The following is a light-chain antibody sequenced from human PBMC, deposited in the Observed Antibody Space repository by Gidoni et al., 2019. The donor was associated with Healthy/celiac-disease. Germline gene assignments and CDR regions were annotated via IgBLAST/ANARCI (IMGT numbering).Light chain of an antibody. Sequence: QSVLTQPPSVSGAPGPRVTISCTGSSSNIGAGYDVHWYQQLPGPAPKLLIYGNSNRPSGVPDRFSGSKSGTSASLAITGLQAEDEADYYCQSYDSSLSVHVVFGGGTKLTVL. CDR2: GNS. CDR1: SSNIGAGYD. J-gene: IGLJ2*01. V-gene: IGLV1-40*01. CDR3: QSYDSSLSVHVV.